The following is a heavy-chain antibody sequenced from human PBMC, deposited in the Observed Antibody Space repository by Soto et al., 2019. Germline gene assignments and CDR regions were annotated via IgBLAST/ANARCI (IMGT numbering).Heavy chain of an antibody. Sequence: EASVKVSCKASGYPFTSHALHWVRQAPGQRLEWMGWINTGNGNTKYSQKFQGRVTITRDTSASTVYMELSSLTSEDTAVYYCARSTGAGYDFWSGPSTPFDYWGQGTLVTVSS. CDR2: INTGNGNT. D-gene: IGHD3-3*01. CDR3: ARSTGAGYDFWSGPSTPFDY. J-gene: IGHJ4*02. CDR1: GYPFTSHA. V-gene: IGHV1-3*04.